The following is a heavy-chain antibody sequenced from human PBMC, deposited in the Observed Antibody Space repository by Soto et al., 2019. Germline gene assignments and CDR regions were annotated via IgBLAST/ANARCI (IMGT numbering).Heavy chain of an antibody. CDR2: IIPIFATT. CDR1: GGTFTSYT. Sequence: QVQLVQSGAEVKKPGSSVKVSCKASGGTFTSYTITWVRQAPGQGLEWMGGIIPIFATTNYAQKFQGRVTITADKSTSTAYMELSSLRSEDTAMYYCARLRKQLVRYYGMDVWGQGTTVTVSS. V-gene: IGHV1-69*06. J-gene: IGHJ6*02. CDR3: ARLRKQLVRYYGMDV. D-gene: IGHD6-6*01.